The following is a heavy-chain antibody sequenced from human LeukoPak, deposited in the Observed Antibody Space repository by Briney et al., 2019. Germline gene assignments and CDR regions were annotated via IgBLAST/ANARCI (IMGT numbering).Heavy chain of an antibody. CDR2: INGDESTA. CDR1: GLTFRSYW. J-gene: IGHJ4*02. D-gene: IGHD1-26*01. V-gene: IGHV3-74*01. Sequence: GGSLRLSCAASGLTFRSYWMHWVRQAPGKGLVWVSRINGDESTANHADSVKGRFTISRDNAKNTLYLQMNSLRAEDTAVYYCARDGGIYGFDYWGREPWSPSPQ. CDR3: ARDGGIYGFDY.